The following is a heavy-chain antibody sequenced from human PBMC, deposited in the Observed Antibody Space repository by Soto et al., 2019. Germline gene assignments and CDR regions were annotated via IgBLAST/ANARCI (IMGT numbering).Heavy chain of an antibody. Sequence: ASVKVSCKASGYIFTDYYMHWVRQAPGQELGRMGRINPNSGGTNYAQKFQGRVTMTRDTSISTAYTELSSLRSEDTAVYYCARSIVVVTALDYWGQGTLVTVSS. CDR3: ARSIVVVTALDY. V-gene: IGHV1-2*06. CDR2: INPNSGGT. J-gene: IGHJ4*02. CDR1: GYIFTDYY. D-gene: IGHD2-21*02.